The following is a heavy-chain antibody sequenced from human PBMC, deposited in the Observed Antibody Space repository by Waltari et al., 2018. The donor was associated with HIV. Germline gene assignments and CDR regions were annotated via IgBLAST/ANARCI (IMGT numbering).Heavy chain of an antibody. CDR1: GGTIPGGDLY. CDR3: ARADFWSGYYFAFDI. D-gene: IGHD3-3*01. Sequence: QVHLQESGPGLVKPSQTLSLTCTVSGGTIPGGDLYWSSIRQSPGKGREWIGNMYYTGTTYYNPSFESRVTISLETSNNQFSLRLNSVTAADTAVYYCARADFWSGYYFAFDIWGQGTMVTVSS. CDR2: MYYTGTT. J-gene: IGHJ3*02. V-gene: IGHV4-30-4*08.